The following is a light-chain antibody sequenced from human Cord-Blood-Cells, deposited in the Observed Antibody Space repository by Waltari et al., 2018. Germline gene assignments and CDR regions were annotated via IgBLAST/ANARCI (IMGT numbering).Light chain of an antibody. J-gene: IGKJ4*01. CDR3: QQRSNWPLT. CDR2: DAS. CDR1: QSVSSY. Sequence: EMLLTKSPATLPFSPGERPPFSGRAIQSVSSYLTWYQQKPGQAPRLLIYDASNRATGSPARFSGSGSGTDFTLTISSLEPEDFAVYYCQQRSNWPLTFGGGTKVEIK. V-gene: IGKV3-11*01.